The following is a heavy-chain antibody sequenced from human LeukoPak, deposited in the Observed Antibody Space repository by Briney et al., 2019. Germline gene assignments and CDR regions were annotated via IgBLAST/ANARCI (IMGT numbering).Heavy chain of an antibody. J-gene: IGHJ4*02. V-gene: IGHV1-8*01. CDR3: ARGAVSGERTNDY. CDR1: GYTFTSYD. Sequence: ASVKVSCKASGYTFTSYDINWVRQATGRGLEWMGSMTPNSGNTAYAQKFQGRVTMTRDMSTSTVYMELSSLRSEDTAVYYCARGAVSGERTNDYWGQGTLVTVSS. CDR2: MTPNSGNT. D-gene: IGHD3-16*01.